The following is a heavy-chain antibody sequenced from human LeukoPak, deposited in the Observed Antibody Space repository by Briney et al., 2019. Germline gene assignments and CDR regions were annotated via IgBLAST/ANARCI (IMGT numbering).Heavy chain of an antibody. V-gene: IGHV3-53*01. Sequence: GGSLRLSCAASGFTFSSYAMSWVRQAPGKGLEWVSVIYSGGSTYYADSVKGRFTISRDNSKNTLYLQMNSLRAEDTAVYYCARDEIGPVTQGAFDIWGQGTMVTVSS. CDR3: ARDEIGPVTQGAFDI. D-gene: IGHD1-14*01. CDR1: GFTFSSYA. J-gene: IGHJ3*02. CDR2: IYSGGST.